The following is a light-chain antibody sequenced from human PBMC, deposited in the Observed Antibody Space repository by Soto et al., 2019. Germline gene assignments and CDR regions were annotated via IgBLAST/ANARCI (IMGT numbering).Light chain of an antibody. CDR3: QQLHGYPIT. Sequence: ILLTQSPSSLSASVGDRVTITCRASQGIDTSLAWYQQKPGKAPKLLIYAASNFQSRVPSRFSGSGSGTHFTRTISSLQPEDFATYYCQQLHGYPITFGQGTRLEI. CDR1: QGIDTS. CDR2: AAS. V-gene: IGKV1-9*01. J-gene: IGKJ5*01.